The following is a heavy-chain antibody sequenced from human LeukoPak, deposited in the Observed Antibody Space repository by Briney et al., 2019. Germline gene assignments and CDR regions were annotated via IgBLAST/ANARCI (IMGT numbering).Heavy chain of an antibody. CDR2: IYYSGST. J-gene: IGHJ4*02. CDR3: ARDLMGSGSYPPGY. V-gene: IGHV4-39*07. D-gene: IGHD3-10*01. CDR1: GGSISSSSYY. Sequence: SETLSLTCTVSGGSISSSSYYWGWIRQPPGKGLEWIGSIYYSGSTYYNPSLESRVTISVDTSKNQFSLKLSSVTAADTAVYYCARDLMGSGSYPPGYWGQGTLVTVSS.